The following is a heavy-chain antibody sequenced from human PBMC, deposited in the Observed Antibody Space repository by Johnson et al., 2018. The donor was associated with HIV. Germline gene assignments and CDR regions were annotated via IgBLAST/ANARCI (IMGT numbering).Heavy chain of an antibody. CDR2: ILFDGVYK. V-gene: IGHV3-30-3*01. CDR1: GFPFRDSA. Sequence: QVQLVESGGGVVQPGRSQRLSCAASGFPFRDSAMHWVRQAPGKGMEWVAVILFDGVYKHYAESVKGRFTISRDNSKKNLYLQMNSLRAEDTAVYYCAKVFGERPDAFDIWGQGTMVTVSS. J-gene: IGHJ3*02. CDR3: AKVFGERPDAFDI. D-gene: IGHD3-16*01.